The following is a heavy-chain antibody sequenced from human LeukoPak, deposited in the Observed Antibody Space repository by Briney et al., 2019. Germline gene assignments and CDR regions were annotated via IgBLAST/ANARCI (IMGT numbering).Heavy chain of an antibody. CDR1: GGSISSYY. V-gene: IGHV4-59*01. CDR3: ARGYCSGGSCYWDY. D-gene: IGHD2-15*01. J-gene: IGHJ4*02. CDR2: IYYSGST. Sequence: PSETLSFTCTVSGGSISSYYWSWIRQPPGKGLEWIGYIYYSGSTNYNPSLKSRVTISVDTSKNQFSLKLSSVTAADTAVYYCARGYCSGGSCYWDYWGQGTLVTVSS.